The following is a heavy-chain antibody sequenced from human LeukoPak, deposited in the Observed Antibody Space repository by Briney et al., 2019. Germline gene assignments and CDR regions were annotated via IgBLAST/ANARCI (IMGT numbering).Heavy chain of an antibody. V-gene: IGHV3-7*01. CDR1: GFAFSSYW. Sequence: GGSLRPSCAASGFAFSSYWMTWVRQAPVKGLEWVASIKQDGSEKYYLDSVRGRFTISRDNAKNSLYLQVNSLRGEDTAEYYCARGRGGLDIWGQGTTVTVSS. D-gene: IGHD2-15*01. CDR2: IKQDGSEK. CDR3: ARGRGGLDI. J-gene: IGHJ3*02.